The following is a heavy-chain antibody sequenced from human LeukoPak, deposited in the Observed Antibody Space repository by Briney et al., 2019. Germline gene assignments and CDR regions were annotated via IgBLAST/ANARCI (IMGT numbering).Heavy chain of an antibody. CDR2: ISAYNGNT. CDR3: AGAYLLGSYYGSGSYFWFDP. J-gene: IGHJ5*02. V-gene: IGHV1-18*01. Sequence: GASVKVSCKASGYTFTSYGISWVRQAPGQGLEWMGWISAYNGNTNYAQKLQGRVTMTTDTSTSTAYMELRSLRSDDTAVYYCAGAYLLGSYYGSGSYFWFDPWGQGTLVTVSS. CDR1: GYTFTSYG. D-gene: IGHD3-10*01.